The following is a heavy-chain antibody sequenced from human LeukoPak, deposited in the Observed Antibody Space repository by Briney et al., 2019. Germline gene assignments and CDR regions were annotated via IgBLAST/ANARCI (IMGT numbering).Heavy chain of an antibody. J-gene: IGHJ3*02. CDR3: AISVTNPTGRAFDI. CDR2: IYDGGST. Sequence: SETLSLTCAVSGYSISSGYYWGWIRQPPGKGLEWIGSIYDGGSTYYNQSLKSRVTISVDTSKNQFSMMLSSVTAADTAVYYCAISVTNPTGRAFDIWGQGTMVTVSS. CDR1: GYSISSGYY. V-gene: IGHV4-38-2*01. D-gene: IGHD4-17*01.